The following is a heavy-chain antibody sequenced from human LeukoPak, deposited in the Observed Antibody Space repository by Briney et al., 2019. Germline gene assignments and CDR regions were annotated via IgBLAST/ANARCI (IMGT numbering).Heavy chain of an antibody. Sequence: GGSLRLSRSASGFTFSYYAIHWVRQAPAKGLEWVGLICSDGSNKYYADSVKGRITISRDNSKNTVYLQMNSMRAEDTAVYYCARELFSSGSCPDGWGQGTLVTVSS. CDR3: ARELFSSGSCPDG. CDR2: ICSDGSNK. J-gene: IGHJ4*02. V-gene: IGHV3-33*01. D-gene: IGHD3-10*01. CDR1: GFTFSYYA.